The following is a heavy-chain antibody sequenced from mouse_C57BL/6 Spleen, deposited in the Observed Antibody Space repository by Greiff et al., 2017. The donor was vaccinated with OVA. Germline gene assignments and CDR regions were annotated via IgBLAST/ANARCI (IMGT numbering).Heavy chain of an antibody. Sequence: EVKVVESGEGLVKPGGSLKLSCAASGFTFSSYAMSWVRQTPEKRLEWVAYISSGGDYIYYADTVKGRFTISRDNARNTLYLQMSSLKSEDTAMYYCTREGGLTGTYFGYWGQGTTLTVSS. J-gene: IGHJ2*01. CDR3: TREGGLTGTYFGY. CDR1: GFTFSSYA. D-gene: IGHD4-1*01. CDR2: ISSGGDYI. V-gene: IGHV5-9-1*02.